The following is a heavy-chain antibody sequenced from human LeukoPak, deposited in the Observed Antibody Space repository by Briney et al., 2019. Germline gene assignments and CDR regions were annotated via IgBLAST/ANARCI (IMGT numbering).Heavy chain of an antibody. Sequence: GRSLRLSCAASGFTFSSYAMSWVRQAPGKGLEWVSSITSSGAATYYADSVKGRFTISRDNSDNTLYLQMNSLRAEDTAVYYCAKDRPNYYGSNGHYYKLNGDCWGQGTLVTVSS. V-gene: IGHV3-23*01. CDR3: AKDRPNYYGSNGHYYKLNGDC. D-gene: IGHD3-22*01. CDR2: ITSSGAAT. CDR1: GFTFSSYA. J-gene: IGHJ4*02.